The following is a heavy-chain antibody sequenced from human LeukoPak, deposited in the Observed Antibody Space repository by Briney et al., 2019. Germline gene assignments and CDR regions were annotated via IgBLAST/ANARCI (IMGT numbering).Heavy chain of an antibody. CDR1: GFTFGAYY. CDR3: ARKTVVGSYFDY. Sequence: GESLRLSCAASGFTFGAYYMTWVCQAPGKGLEWVANIKQDGSDKYYVDSVKGRFTISRDNAKNSLYLQINSLRAEDTAVYYCARKTVVGSYFDYWGQGTPVTVSS. V-gene: IGHV3-7*03. D-gene: IGHD4-23*01. CDR2: IKQDGSDK. J-gene: IGHJ4*02.